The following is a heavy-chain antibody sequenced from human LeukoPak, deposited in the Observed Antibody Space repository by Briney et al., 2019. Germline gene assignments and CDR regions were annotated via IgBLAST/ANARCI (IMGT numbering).Heavy chain of an antibody. CDR2: IYAGGST. D-gene: IGHD3-10*01. J-gene: IGHJ6*02. Sequence: GSLRLSFAASGFPVSSNYMSWGRPAPGKGLEWVSLIYAGGSTYYADAVKGRFTISRHNSKNTLHLQMNSLRVEDTAVYYCATAGSSELLWDYAMDVWGQGTTVTVSS. CDR3: ATAGSSELLWDYAMDV. V-gene: IGHV3-53*04. CDR1: GFPVSSNY.